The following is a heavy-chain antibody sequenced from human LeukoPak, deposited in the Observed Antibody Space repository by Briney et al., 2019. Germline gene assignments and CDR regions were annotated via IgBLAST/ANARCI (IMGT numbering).Heavy chain of an antibody. CDR1: GGSISSGTHY. D-gene: IGHD3-16*01. CDR2: IYYTGIT. CDR3: AASSGVTLGRF. Sequence: PSETLSLTCTVSGGSISSGTHYYNWIRQHPGKGLEWIGYIYYTGITSYNPSLKSRVTMSVDTSMNQVSLKVTSLTAADTAVYYCAASSGVTLGRFWGLGALVTVSS. J-gene: IGHJ4*02. V-gene: IGHV4-31*03.